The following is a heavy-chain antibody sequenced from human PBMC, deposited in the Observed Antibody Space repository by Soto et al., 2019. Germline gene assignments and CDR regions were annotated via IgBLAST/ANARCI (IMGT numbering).Heavy chain of an antibody. D-gene: IGHD6-13*01. CDR3: ARDRPGIAAAGRPNWFDP. J-gene: IGHJ5*02. CDR1: GFTFSSYS. CDR2: ISSSSSTI. V-gene: IGHV3-48*01. Sequence: GGSLRLSCAASGFTFSSYSMNWVRQAPGKGLEWVSYISSSSSTIYYADSVKGRFTISRDNAKNTQYQQMNRLRAEDTAEYYCARDRPGIAAAGRPNWFDPWGQGTLVTVSS.